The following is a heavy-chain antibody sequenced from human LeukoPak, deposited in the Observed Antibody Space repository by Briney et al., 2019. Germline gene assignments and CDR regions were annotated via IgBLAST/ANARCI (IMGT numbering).Heavy chain of an antibody. CDR1: GGSISSSSYY. CDR2: IFYSGST. D-gene: IGHD5-18*01. V-gene: IGHV4-39*07. CDR3: VRDGYNYGLDRFDY. Sequence: SETLSLTCTVSGGSISSSSYYWGWIRQPPGKGLEWIGNIFYSGSTYYSPSLKSRVTISLGTSRNQFFLKLTSVTAADTAVYYCVRDGYNYGLDRFDYWGQGTLVSVSS. J-gene: IGHJ4*02.